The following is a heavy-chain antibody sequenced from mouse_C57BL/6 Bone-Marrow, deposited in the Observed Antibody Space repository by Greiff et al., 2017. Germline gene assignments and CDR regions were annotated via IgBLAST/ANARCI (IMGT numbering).Heavy chain of an antibody. Sequence: VQLQQSGPELVKPGASVKISCKASGYAFSSSWMNWVKQRPGKGLEWIGRIYPGDGDTNYNGKFKGKATLTADKSSSTAYMQLSSLTSEDSAVCFIARSLAVEEGYAMDYWGQGTSVTVSS. CDR3: ARSLAVEEGYAMDY. V-gene: IGHV1-82*01. D-gene: IGHD1-1*01. J-gene: IGHJ4*01. CDR1: GYAFSSSW. CDR2: IYPGDGDT.